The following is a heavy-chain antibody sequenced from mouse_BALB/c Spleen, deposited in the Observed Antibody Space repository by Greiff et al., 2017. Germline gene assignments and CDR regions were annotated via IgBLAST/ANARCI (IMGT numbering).Heavy chain of an antibody. CDR2: IHPGDGST. Sequence: QVQLQQAGAELVKPGALVKISCKASGYTFTGYDINCVKQRPGQGLEGIGWIHPGDGSTKYNEKFKGKATLTADKSSSTAYMQLSSLTSEDSAVYFCARYDYDEVDYWGQGTTLTVSS. D-gene: IGHD2-4*01. CDR1: GYTFTGYD. V-gene: IGHV1S56*01. J-gene: IGHJ2*01. CDR3: ARYDYDEVDY.